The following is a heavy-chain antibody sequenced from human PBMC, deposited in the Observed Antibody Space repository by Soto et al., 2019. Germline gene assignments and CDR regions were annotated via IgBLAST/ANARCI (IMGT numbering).Heavy chain of an antibody. CDR3: ARDAFIAVAGIDY. V-gene: IGHV4-30-4*01. CDR1: GGYISSGDYY. Sequence: QPISLTCTGSGGYISSGDYYWSWIRQPPGKGLEWIGYIYYSGSTYYNPSLKSRVTISVDTSKNQFSLKLSSVTAADTAVYYCARDAFIAVAGIDYWGQGTLVTVSS. J-gene: IGHJ4*02. CDR2: IYYSGST. D-gene: IGHD6-19*01.